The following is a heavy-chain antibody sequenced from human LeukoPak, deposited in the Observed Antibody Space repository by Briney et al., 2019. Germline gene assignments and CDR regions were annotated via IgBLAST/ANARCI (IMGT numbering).Heavy chain of an antibody. Sequence: SQTLSLTCTVSGGSISSGGYYWSWVRQRPGKGLEWIGYIYYSGSTYYNPSLKSRVTISVDASKNQFSLKLSSVTAADTAVYYCARAPRYCSSTSCYGKNFDYWGQGTLVTVSS. CDR2: IYYSGST. V-gene: IGHV4-31*03. CDR1: GGSISSGGYY. J-gene: IGHJ4*02. D-gene: IGHD2-2*01. CDR3: ARAPRYCSSTSCYGKNFDY.